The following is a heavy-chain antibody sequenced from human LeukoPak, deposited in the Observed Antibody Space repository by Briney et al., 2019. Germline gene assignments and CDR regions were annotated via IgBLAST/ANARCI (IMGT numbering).Heavy chain of an antibody. J-gene: IGHJ4*02. CDR1: GGSISSYY. CDR2: IYHSGST. Sequence: SETLSLTCTVSGGSISSYYWSWIRQPPGKGLEWIGYIYHSGSTYYNPSLKSRVTISVDRSKNQFSLKLSSVTAADTAVYYCARNYDSSAARYFDYWXQGTLVTVSS. V-gene: IGHV4-59*12. CDR3: ARNYDSSAARYFDY. D-gene: IGHD3-22*01.